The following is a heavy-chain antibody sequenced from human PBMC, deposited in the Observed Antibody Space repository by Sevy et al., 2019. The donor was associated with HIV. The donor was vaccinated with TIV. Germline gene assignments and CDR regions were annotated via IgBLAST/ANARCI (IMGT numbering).Heavy chain of an antibody. CDR2: ISSSGSTI. CDR1: GFTFSSYE. CDR3: ARDLDGIAAAGTPDQNWFDP. J-gene: IGHJ5*02. Sequence: GGSLRLSCAASGFTFSSYEMNWVRQAPGKGLEWVSYISSSGSTIYYADSVKGRFTISRDNAKNSLYLQMNSLRAEETAVYYCARDLDGIAAAGTPDQNWFDPWGQGTLVTVSS. D-gene: IGHD6-13*01. V-gene: IGHV3-48*03.